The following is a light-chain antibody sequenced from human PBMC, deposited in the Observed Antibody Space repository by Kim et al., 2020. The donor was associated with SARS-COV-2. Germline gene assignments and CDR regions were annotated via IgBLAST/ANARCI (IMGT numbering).Light chain of an antibody. CDR1: QSISSW. CDR3: QQYDTDPNT. J-gene: IGKJ2*01. V-gene: IGKV1-5*01. Sequence: SESVGDRVTITCRASQSISSWLAWDQQKPGKAPNLLIYDASSLESGVPSRFSGRGSGTEFTLTISSLQPDDFATYYCQQYDTDPNTFGQGTKLEIK. CDR2: DAS.